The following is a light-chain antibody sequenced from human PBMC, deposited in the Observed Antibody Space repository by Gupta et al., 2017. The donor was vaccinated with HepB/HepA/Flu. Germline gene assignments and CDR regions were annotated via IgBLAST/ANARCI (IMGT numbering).Light chain of an antibody. CDR1: KSVSSY. CDR2: DAS. V-gene: IGKV3-11*01. Sequence: IVLTQSPATLSLSPGERATLSCRASKSVSSYLAWYQQKPGQATRLLIYDASNRATGIPARFSGSGSGTDFTLTISSLEPEDFAVYYCQQRSNWWTFGQGTKVEIK. CDR3: QQRSNWWT. J-gene: IGKJ1*01.